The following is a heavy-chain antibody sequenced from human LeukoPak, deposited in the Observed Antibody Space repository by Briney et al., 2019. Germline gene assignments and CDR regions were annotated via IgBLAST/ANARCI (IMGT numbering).Heavy chain of an antibody. V-gene: IGHV5-51*01. D-gene: IGHD4-17*01. CDR3: ARSNDYVFDF. CDR2: IYPGDSDT. Sequence: GESLKIPCKGSGYSFAAYWIGWVRQMPGKGLEWMGVIYPGDSDTRYSPSFQGQVTLSADESISAAYLQWSSLKASDTAMYYCARSNDYVFDFWGQGTLVTVSS. CDR1: GYSFAAYW. J-gene: IGHJ4*02.